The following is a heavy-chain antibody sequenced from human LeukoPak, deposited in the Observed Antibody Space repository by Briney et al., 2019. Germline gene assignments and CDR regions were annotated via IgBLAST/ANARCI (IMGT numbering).Heavy chain of an antibody. Sequence: GGSLRLSCAASGFTFSSYGMSWVRQAPGKGLEWVSAISGSGGSTYYADSVKGRFTISRDNSKNTLYLQMNSLRAEDTAVYYCAKGEGYDYVWGSYRYNYYFDYWGQGTLVTVSS. J-gene: IGHJ4*02. D-gene: IGHD3-16*02. CDR3: AKGEGYDYVWGSYRYNYYFDY. V-gene: IGHV3-23*01. CDR1: GFTFSSYG. CDR2: ISGSGGST.